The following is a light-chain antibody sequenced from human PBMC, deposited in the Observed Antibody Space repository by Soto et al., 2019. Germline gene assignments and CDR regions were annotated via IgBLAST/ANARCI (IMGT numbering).Light chain of an antibody. J-gene: IGKJ4*01. CDR1: QSVSSSY. CDR2: DAS. CDR3: QQYGNSPLT. Sequence: EIVLTQSPGTLSLSPWEIATLSCRASQSVSSSYLAWYQQKPGQAPRLLIYDASSRATGIPDRFSGSGSGTDFTLTISRLEPEDFAVYYCQQYGNSPLTFGGGTKVDIK. V-gene: IGKV3-20*01.